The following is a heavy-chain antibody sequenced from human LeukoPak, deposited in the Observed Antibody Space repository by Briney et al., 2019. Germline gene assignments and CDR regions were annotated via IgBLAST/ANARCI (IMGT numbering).Heavy chain of an antibody. D-gene: IGHD5-24*01. Sequence: AASVKVSCKASGYTFTSYDINWVRQATGQGLEWMGWMNPNSGNTGYAQKFQGRVTMTRNTSISTAYMELSSLRSEDTAVYYCARVYTRWLQLDDYWGQGTLVTVSS. J-gene: IGHJ4*02. CDR2: MNPNSGNT. CDR3: ARVYTRWLQLDDY. V-gene: IGHV1-8*01. CDR1: GYTFTSYD.